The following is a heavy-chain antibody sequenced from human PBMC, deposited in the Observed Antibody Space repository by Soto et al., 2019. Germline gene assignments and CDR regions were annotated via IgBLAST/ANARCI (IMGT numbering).Heavy chain of an antibody. CDR3: AKKVNSGSGSQFFDY. V-gene: IGHV3-23*01. J-gene: IGHJ4*02. Sequence: WGSLRLSCAAAGFVYSVYAMSWLRKAPGKGVEWVSGFRSGGDDDTTYYADSVRGRFTISRDNSKNTLFLQMHCLRAEDTAIYYCAKKVNSGSGSQFFDYWGQGTLVTVSS. CDR1: GFVYSVYA. CDR2: FRSGGDDDTT. D-gene: IGHD3-10*01.